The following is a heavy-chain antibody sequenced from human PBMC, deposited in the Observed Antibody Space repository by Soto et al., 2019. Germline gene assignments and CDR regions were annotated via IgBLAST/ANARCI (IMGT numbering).Heavy chain of an antibody. CDR2: ISGSGGSP. V-gene: IGHV3-23*01. J-gene: IGHJ4*02. Sequence: EVQLLESGGGLVQPGGSLRLSCAASGFTFSSYAMSWVRQAPGKGLEWVSAISGSGGSPYYADTVTGRFTISRHNSKNTLYVQMTALRAEDTGVYDCVKVSGCGYFDYWGQGSLVTVSS. CDR1: GFTFSSYA. D-gene: IGHD6-19*01. CDR3: VKVSGCGYFDY.